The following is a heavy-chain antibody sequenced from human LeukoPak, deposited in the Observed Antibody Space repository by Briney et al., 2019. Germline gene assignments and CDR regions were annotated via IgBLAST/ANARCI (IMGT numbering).Heavy chain of an antibody. Sequence: GRSLRLSCAASGFTFSSYAMHWVRQAPGKGLEWVAVISYDGSNKYYADSVKGRFTISRDNSKNTLYLQMNSLRAEDTAVYYCARDAVVRGRKNYFDYWGQGTLVTVSS. CDR3: ARDAVVRGRKNYFDY. CDR2: ISYDGSNK. CDR1: GFTFSSYA. J-gene: IGHJ4*02. V-gene: IGHV3-30-3*01. D-gene: IGHD2-15*01.